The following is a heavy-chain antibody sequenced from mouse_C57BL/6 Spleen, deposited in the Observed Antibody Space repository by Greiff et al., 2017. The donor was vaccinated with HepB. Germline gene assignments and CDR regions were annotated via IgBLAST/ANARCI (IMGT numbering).Heavy chain of an antibody. J-gene: IGHJ2*01. CDR1: GYTFPSYW. Sequence: VQLQQSGAELVKPGASVKLSCKASGYTFPSYWMHWVKQRPGQGLEWIGMIHPNSGRTTYNEKFKSKATLTVDKSSSTSSIQLSILTSDDSAVYYCARDYGSSYLDYWGQGTTLTVSS. D-gene: IGHD1-1*01. CDR3: ARDYGSSYLDY. V-gene: IGHV1-64*01. CDR2: IHPNSGRT.